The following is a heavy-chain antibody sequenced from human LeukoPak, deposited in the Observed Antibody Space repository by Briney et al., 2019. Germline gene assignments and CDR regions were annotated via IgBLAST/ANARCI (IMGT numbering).Heavy chain of an antibody. V-gene: IGHV4-4*09. J-gene: IGHJ4*02. CDR2: IYTSGST. CDR3: ARPYDY. CDR1: GGSISSYY. Sequence: SETLSLTCTVSGGSISSYYWSWIRQPPGKGLEWIGYIYTSGSTNYNPPLKSRVTISVDTSKNQFSLKLSSVTAADTAVYYCARPYDYWGQGTLVTVSS.